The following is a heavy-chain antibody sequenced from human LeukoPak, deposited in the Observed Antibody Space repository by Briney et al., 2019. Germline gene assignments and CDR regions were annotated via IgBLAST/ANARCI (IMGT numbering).Heavy chain of an antibody. CDR3: ARLRWEWLSRGGIDY. V-gene: IGHV4-34*01. Sequence: TSETLSLTCAVYGGSFSGYYWSWIRQPPGKGLEWIGEINHSGSTNYNPSLKSRVTISVDTSKNQFSLKLSSVTAADTAVYYCARLRWEWLSRGGIDYWGQGTLVTVSS. J-gene: IGHJ4*02. D-gene: IGHD3-3*01. CDR1: GGSFSGYY. CDR2: INHSGST.